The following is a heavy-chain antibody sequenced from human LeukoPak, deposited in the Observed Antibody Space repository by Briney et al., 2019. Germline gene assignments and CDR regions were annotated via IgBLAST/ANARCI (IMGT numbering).Heavy chain of an antibody. D-gene: IGHD3-3*01. V-gene: IGHV5-51*01. CDR1: GYTFTSYW. CDR3: ASCFGVVINGAFDI. Sequence: TGESLKISCQASGYTFTSYWIGWVRQMPGKGLEWMGIIYPGDPDTRYSPSFQGQVTISADKSISTAYLQWSSLKASDTAMYYCASCFGVVINGAFDIWGQGTMVTVSS. J-gene: IGHJ3*02. CDR2: IYPGDPDT.